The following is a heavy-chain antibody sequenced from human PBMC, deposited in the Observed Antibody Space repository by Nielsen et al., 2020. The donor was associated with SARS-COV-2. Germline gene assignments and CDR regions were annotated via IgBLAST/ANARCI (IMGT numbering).Heavy chain of an antibody. Sequence: GESLKISCAASGFTFRNYAMSWVRQAPGKGLEWVSSINSAGDVTYYTGSVKGRFTVSRDNSRNTVFLQMDRLTTEDTATYYCARRGDFYSYYSSYFPYWGQGTLVTVSS. J-gene: IGHJ4*02. D-gene: IGHD3-10*01. CDR2: INSAGDVT. CDR1: GFTFRNYA. CDR3: ARRGDFYSYYSSYFPY. V-gene: IGHV3-23*01.